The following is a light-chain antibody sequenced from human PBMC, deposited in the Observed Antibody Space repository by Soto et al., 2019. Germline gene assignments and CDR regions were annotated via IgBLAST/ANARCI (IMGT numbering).Light chain of an antibody. CDR3: SSYTSSSTPGV. CDR2: DVN. J-gene: IGLJ3*02. CDR1: SSDVGGYNF. V-gene: IGLV2-14*01. Sequence: QSALTQPASVSGSPGQSITISCTGTSSDVGGYNFVSWYQQHPGKAPKLMIYDVNNRPSGVSNRFSGSKSGNTASLTISGLQAEDEADYYCSSYTSSSTPGVFGGGTKLTVL.